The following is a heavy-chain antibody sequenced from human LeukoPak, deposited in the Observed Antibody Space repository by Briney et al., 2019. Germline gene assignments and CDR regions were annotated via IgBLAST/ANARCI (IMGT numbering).Heavy chain of an antibody. CDR3: ARDPSTPYYDFWSGYYSYFDY. Sequence: ASVKVSCKASGGTFSSYAISWVRQAPGQGLEWMGWISAYNGNTNYAQKLQGRVTMTTDTSTSTAYMELRSLRSDDTAVYYCARDPSTPYYDFWSGYYSYFDYWGQGTLVTVSS. V-gene: IGHV1-18*01. J-gene: IGHJ4*02. D-gene: IGHD3-3*01. CDR1: GGTFSSYA. CDR2: ISAYNGNT.